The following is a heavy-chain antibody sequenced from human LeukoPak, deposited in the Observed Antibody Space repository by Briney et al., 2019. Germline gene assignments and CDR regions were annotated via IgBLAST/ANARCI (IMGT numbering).Heavy chain of an antibody. V-gene: IGHV4-31*03. D-gene: IGHD6-13*01. Sequence: SETLSLTCTVSGGSISSGGYYWSWIRQHPGKGLEWIGYIYYSGSTYYNPSLKSRVTISVDTSKNQFSLKLSSVTAADTAVYYCARDRIAAAGTLDYWGQGTLVTVSS. CDR1: GGSISSGGYY. J-gene: IGHJ4*02. CDR2: IYYSGST. CDR3: ARDRIAAAGTLDY.